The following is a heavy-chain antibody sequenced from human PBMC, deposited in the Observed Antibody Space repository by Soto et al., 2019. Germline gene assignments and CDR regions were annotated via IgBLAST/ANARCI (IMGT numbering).Heavy chain of an antibody. V-gene: IGHV3-23*01. D-gene: IGHD3-22*01. CDR2: ISGSGGST. J-gene: IGHJ4*02. CDR3: AKDMYDSSGYYLRPYFDY. Sequence: GGSLRLSCAASGFTFSSYAMSWVRQAPGKGLEWVSAISGSGGSTYYADSVKGRFTISRDNSKNTLYLQMNSLRAEDTAVYYCAKDMYDSSGYYLRPYFDYWGQGTLVTVSS. CDR1: GFTFSSYA.